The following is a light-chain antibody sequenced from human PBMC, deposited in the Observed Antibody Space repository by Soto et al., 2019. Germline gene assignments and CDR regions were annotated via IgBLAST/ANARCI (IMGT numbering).Light chain of an antibody. CDR2: GAF. J-gene: IGKJ5*01. Sequence: EFVLTQSPGTLSLSPGEGATLSCRASHSTDSRYLAWYQQKPGQAPRLLISGAFSRATGIPDRFSGSGSGTDFTLTISRLEPEDFAVYYCHKYGEFVITFGQGTRLEIK. CDR3: HKYGEFVIT. V-gene: IGKV3-20*01. CDR1: HSTDSRY.